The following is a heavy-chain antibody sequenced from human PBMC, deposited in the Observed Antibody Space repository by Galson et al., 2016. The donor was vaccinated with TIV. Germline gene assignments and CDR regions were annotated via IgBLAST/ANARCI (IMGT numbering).Heavy chain of an antibody. CDR3: ARGGDDGDY. V-gene: IGHV1-8*01. Sequence: SVKVSCKASGYSFSTYDINWVRQAPGQGLAWMGWMNPNSGNTGYSQKFRGTVTMTRNTSARTAYMELSSLTSEGTAVYYCARGGDDGDYWGQGTLVTVSS. CDR2: MNPNSGNT. D-gene: IGHD1-1*01. CDR1: GYSFSTYD. J-gene: IGHJ4*02.